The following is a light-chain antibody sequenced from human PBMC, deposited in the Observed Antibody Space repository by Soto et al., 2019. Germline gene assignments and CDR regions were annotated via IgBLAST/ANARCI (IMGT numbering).Light chain of an antibody. Sequence: QSVLTQPASVSGSPGQSITISCTGTSSDVTTYNYVSWYQQHPGKAPKLIIYDVSNRPSGVSNRFSGSKSGNTASLTISGLQADDEADYYCSSYTTSSPVVFGGGTKLTVL. V-gene: IGLV2-14*01. CDR2: DVS. J-gene: IGLJ2*01. CDR3: SSYTTSSPVV. CDR1: SSDVTTYNY.